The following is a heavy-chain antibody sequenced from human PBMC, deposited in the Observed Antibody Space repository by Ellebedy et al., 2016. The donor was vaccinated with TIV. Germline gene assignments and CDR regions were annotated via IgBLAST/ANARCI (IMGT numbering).Heavy chain of an antibody. J-gene: IGHJ4*02. Sequence: GGSLRLXXTVSGSTFSAYAVTWFRQAPGKGLEWVAFIRTKNFGGTIEYAASVRGRFTISRDGSKTFASLQMNSLKSEDTAVYYCAYSRPTVFPPGYFDHWGQGTLVTVSS. CDR2: IRTKNFGGTI. V-gene: IGHV3-49*01. CDR1: GSTFSAYA. D-gene: IGHD4-17*01. CDR3: AYSRPTVFPPGYFDH.